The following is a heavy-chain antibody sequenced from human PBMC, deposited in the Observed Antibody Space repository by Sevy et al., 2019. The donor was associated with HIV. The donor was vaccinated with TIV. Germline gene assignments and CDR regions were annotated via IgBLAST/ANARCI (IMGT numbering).Heavy chain of an antibody. Sequence: GGSLRLSCAASGFTFSSYGMHWVRQAPGKGLEWVAVIWYAGSNKYYADSGKGRFTISRDNSKNTLYLQMNCLGAEDTAVYYCAMNYYDSSGSSFFFDYWGQGTLVTVSS. J-gene: IGHJ4*02. CDR1: GFTFSSYG. CDR3: AMNYYDSSGSSFFFDY. D-gene: IGHD3-22*01. CDR2: IWYAGSNK. V-gene: IGHV3-33*01.